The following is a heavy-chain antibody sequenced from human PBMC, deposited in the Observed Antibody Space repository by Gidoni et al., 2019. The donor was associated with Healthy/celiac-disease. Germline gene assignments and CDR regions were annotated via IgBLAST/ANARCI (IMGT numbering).Heavy chain of an antibody. Sequence: QAPGKGLEWVAVISYDGSNKYYADSVKGRFTISRDNSKNTLYLQMNSLRAEDTAVYYCAKDDYYGSGSYYRVAGAFDIWGQGTMVTVSS. CDR2: ISYDGSNK. CDR3: AKDDYYGSGSYYRVAGAFDI. V-gene: IGHV3-30*18. D-gene: IGHD3-10*01. J-gene: IGHJ3*02.